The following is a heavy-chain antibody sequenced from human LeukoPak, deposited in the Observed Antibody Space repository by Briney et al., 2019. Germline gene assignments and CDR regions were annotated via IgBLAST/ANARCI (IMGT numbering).Heavy chain of an antibody. CDR1: GGSVSSGSYY. CDR3: ARERANVDTAMVTGFDY. J-gene: IGHJ4*02. D-gene: IGHD5-18*01. V-gene: IGHV4-61*01. Sequence: NPSETLSLTCTVSGGSVSSGSYYWSWIRQPPGEGLEWIGYIYYSGSTYYNPSLKSRVTISVDTSKNQFSLKLSSVTAADTAVYYCARERANVDTAMVTGFDYWGQGTLVTVSS. CDR2: IYYSGST.